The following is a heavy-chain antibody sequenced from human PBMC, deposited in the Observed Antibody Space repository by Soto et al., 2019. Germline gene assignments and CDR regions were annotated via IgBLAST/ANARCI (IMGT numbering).Heavy chain of an antibody. D-gene: IGHD3-9*01. CDR1: GFTFSSYG. Sequence: PGGSLRLSCAASGFTFSSYGMHWVRQATGKGLEWVAVISYDGSNKYYADSVKGRFTISRDNSKNTLYLQMNSLRAEDTAVYYCAKDLNWFLTYGMDVWGQGTTVTVSS. CDR2: ISYDGSNK. V-gene: IGHV3-30*18. J-gene: IGHJ6*02. CDR3: AKDLNWFLTYGMDV.